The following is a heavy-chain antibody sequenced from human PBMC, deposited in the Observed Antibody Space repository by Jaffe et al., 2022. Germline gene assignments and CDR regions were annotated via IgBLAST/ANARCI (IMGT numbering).Heavy chain of an antibody. V-gene: IGHV1-2*06. Sequence: QMYLVQSGAEVRRPGASVKVSCQSSTYNFTANYVHWVRQAPGQGLEWMGRINPNTGVPTYAEKFQDRITLTRDTSINKASMELSRLKSDDAAVYYCATSRHLPGAFEHWGQGTLVAVSS. D-gene: IGHD2-2*01. CDR3: ATSRHLPGAFEH. J-gene: IGHJ4*02. CDR2: INPNTGVP. CDR1: TYNFTANY.